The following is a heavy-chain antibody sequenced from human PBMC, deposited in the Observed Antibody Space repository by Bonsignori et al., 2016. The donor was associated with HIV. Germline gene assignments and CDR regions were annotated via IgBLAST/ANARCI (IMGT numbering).Heavy chain of an antibody. D-gene: IGHD3-16*02. J-gene: IGHJ4*02. V-gene: IGHV3-23*01. Sequence: EVQLLESGGGLVQAGGSLRLSCSASGLTFSNFGMSWVRQAPGKGLEWLSAISGSGGNSYYADSVEGRFTISRDNSKNTLYLQMNTLRAEDTAIYYCAKAVRSGSYPNFDYWGQGTLSHRLL. CDR2: ISGSGGNS. CDR3: AKAVRSGSYPNFDY. CDR1: GLTFSNFG.